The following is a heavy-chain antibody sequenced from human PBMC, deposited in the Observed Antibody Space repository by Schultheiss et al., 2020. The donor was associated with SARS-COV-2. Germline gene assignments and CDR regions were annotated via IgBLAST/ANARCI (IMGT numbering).Heavy chain of an antibody. CDR1: GGSISSGDYY. D-gene: IGHD2-2*02. CDR2: IYYSGST. J-gene: IGHJ6*02. Sequence: SETLSLTCTVSGGSISSGDYYWSWIRQHPGKGLEWIGYIYYSGSTYYNPSLKSRVTISVDTSKNQFSLKLSSVTAADTAVYYCARLYQLLYGGMDVWGQGTTVTVSS. CDR3: ARLYQLLYGGMDV. V-gene: IGHV4-30-4*08.